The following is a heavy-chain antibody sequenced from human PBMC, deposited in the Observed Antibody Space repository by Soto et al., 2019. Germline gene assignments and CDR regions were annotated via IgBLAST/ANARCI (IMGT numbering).Heavy chain of an antibody. D-gene: IGHD3-16*01. CDR2: ISYDGSNK. CDR3: VGGGLRYFDY. Sequence: SLRLSCAASGFTFSSYGMHWVRQAPGKGLEWVAVISYDGSNKYYADSVKGRFTISRDNSKNTLYLQMNSLRAEDTAVYYCVGGGLRYFDYWGQGALVTVSS. V-gene: IGHV3-30*03. J-gene: IGHJ4*02. CDR1: GFTFSSYG.